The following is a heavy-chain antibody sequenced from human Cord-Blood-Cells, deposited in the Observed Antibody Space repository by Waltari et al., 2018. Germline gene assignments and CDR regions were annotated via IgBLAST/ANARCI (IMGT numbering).Heavy chain of an antibody. CDR1: GGTFSSYT. V-gene: IGHV1-69*02. CDR3: ARKNLDGDAFDI. CDR2: IIPNLGIA. Sequence: QVQLVQSGAEVKKPGSSVKVSCKASGGTFSSYTISWVRQAPGQGLEWMGRIIPNLGIANYAQKFQGRVTMTADKSTSTAYMERSSLRSEDTAVYYCARKNLDGDAFDIWGQGTMVTVSS. D-gene: IGHD1-7*01. J-gene: IGHJ3*02.